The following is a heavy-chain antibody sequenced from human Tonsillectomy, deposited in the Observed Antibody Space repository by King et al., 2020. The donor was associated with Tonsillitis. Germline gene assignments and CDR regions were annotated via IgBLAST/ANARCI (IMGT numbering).Heavy chain of an antibody. CDR3: ARGDSSGWYRDFDY. V-gene: IGHV3-64*01. J-gene: IGHJ4*02. CDR2: ISSNGGNT. D-gene: IGHD6-19*01. Sequence: VQLVESGGGLVQPGGSLRLSCAASGFTFSSYAMHWVRQAPGKGLEYVSAISSNGGNTYYANSVKGRFAISRDNSKNTLFLQMGSLRAEDMAVYYCARGDSSGWYRDFDYWGQGTLVTVSS. CDR1: GFTFSSYA.